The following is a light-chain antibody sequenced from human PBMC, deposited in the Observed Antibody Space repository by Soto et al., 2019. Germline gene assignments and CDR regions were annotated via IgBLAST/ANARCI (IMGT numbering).Light chain of an antibody. V-gene: IGKV3-15*01. J-gene: IGKJ5*01. CDR3: QQYNNWPPI. Sequence: EIVLTRSPATLSLAPGERATLSCRASQSVSSNVAWYQQKPGQAPRLLIYGASTRATGIPARFSGSGSGTEFTLTISSLQSEDFAVYYCQQYNNWPPIFGQGTRLEIK. CDR1: QSVSSN. CDR2: GAS.